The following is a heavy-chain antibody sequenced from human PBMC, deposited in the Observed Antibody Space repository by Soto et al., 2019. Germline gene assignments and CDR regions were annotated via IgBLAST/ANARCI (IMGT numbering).Heavy chain of an antibody. CDR2: ISYDGSNK. Sequence: GGSLRLSCAASGFTFSSYGMHWVRQAPGKGLEWVAVISYDGSNKYYADSVKGRFTISRDNSKNTLYLQMNSLRAEDTAVYFCAKVTFSGDYYYSYGLDVWGQGTTVTVSS. D-gene: IGHD1-26*01. CDR1: GFTFSSYG. CDR3: AKVTFSGDYYYSYGLDV. V-gene: IGHV3-30*18. J-gene: IGHJ6*02.